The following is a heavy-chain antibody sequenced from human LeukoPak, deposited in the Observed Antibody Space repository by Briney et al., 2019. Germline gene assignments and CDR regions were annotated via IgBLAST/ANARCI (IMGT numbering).Heavy chain of an antibody. D-gene: IGHD2-15*01. V-gene: IGHV3-30*01. J-gene: IGHJ4*02. Sequence: GGSLRLSCAASGFTFSCYAMHWVRQAPGKGLEWVAVISYDGSNKYYADSVKGRFTISRDNSKNTLYLQMNSLRAEDTAVYYCARGIIYATWGQGTLVTVSS. CDR2: ISYDGSNK. CDR3: ARGIIYAT. CDR1: GFTFSCYA.